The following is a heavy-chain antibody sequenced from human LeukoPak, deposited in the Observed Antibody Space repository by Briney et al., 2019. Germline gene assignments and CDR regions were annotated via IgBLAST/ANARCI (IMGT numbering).Heavy chain of an antibody. CDR1: GFTFSSYE. D-gene: IGHD3-10*01. V-gene: IGHV3-48*03. J-gene: IGHJ6*03. CDR3: ARSPYYGSGSYYNAYYYYMDV. Sequence: GGSLRLSCAASGFTFSSYEMNWVRQAPGKGLEWVPYISSSGSTIYYADSVKGRFTISRDNAKNSLYLQMNSLRAEDTAVYYCARSPYYGSGSYYNAYYYYMDVWGKGTTVTISS. CDR2: ISSSGSTI.